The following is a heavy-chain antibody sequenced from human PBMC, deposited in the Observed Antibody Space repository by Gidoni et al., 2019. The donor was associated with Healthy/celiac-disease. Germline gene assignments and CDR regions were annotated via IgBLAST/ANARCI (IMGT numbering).Heavy chain of an antibody. Sequence: QLQLQESGPGLVKPSETLYLTCTVAGGSISSSSYYWGWIRQPPGKGLEWIGSIYYSGSTYYNPSLKSRVTISVDTSKNQFSLKLSSVTAADTAVYYCARPRNYDSSGYQDWGQGTLVTVSS. CDR1: GGSISSSSYY. D-gene: IGHD3-22*01. CDR2: IYYSGST. CDR3: ARPRNYDSSGYQD. J-gene: IGHJ4*02. V-gene: IGHV4-39*01.